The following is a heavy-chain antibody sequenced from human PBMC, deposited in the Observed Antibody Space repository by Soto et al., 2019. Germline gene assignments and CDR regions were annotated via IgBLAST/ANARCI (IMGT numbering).Heavy chain of an antibody. J-gene: IGHJ6*02. CDR1: GYSFTSYW. V-gene: IGHV5-10-1*01. CDR3: ARRSIMDIVVVTAAMLRPNYYYGMDV. Sequence: GESLKISCKGSGYSFTSYWISWVRQMPGKGLEWMGRIDPSDSYTNYSPSFQGHVTISADKSISTAYLQWSSLKASDTAMYYCARRSIMDIVVVTAAMLRPNYYYGMDVWGQGTTVIVSS. CDR2: IDPSDSYT. D-gene: IGHD2-2*03.